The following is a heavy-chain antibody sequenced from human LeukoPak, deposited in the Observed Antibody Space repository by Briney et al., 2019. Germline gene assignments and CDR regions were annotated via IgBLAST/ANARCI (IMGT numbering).Heavy chain of an antibody. D-gene: IGHD5-12*01. CDR1: GFTFSSYA. CDR3: VNRGYSGYPFDY. J-gene: IGHJ4*02. V-gene: IGHV3-23*01. Sequence: GGSLRLSCAASGFTFSSYAMSWVRQAPGKGLEWVSAISGSGGSTYYADSVKGRFTISRDNSKNTLYLQMNSLRAEDTAVYYCVNRGYSGYPFDYWGQGTLVTVSS. CDR2: ISGSGGST.